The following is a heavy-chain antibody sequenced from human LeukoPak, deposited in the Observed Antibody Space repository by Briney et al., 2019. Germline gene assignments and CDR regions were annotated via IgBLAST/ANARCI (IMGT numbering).Heavy chain of an antibody. D-gene: IGHD1-26*01. Sequence: SETLSLTCTVSGGSISSYYWSWIRQPPGKGLEWIGYIYYSGSTNYNPSLKSRVTISVDTSKNQFSLKLSSVTAADTAVYYCARAGGSYYPLVAFDIWGQGTMVTVSS. V-gene: IGHV4-59*12. CDR1: GGSISSYY. J-gene: IGHJ3*02. CDR3: ARAGGSYYPLVAFDI. CDR2: IYYSGST.